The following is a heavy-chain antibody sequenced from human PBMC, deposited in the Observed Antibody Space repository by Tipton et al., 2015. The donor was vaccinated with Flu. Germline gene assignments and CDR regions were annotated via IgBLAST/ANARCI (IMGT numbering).Heavy chain of an antibody. CDR3: ARTDSSGWYSDN. J-gene: IGHJ4*02. CDR1: EYKFIASY. CDR2: INPNTGDT. D-gene: IGHD6-19*01. Sequence: QVQLVQSGAEVKKPGASVKVSCKASEYKFIASYIHWVRQAPGQGLEWMGWINPNTGDTNYAQKFQGRVTMTRDTSVNTDYMEVIRLRSDDTAVYYCARTDSSGWYSDNWGQGTLVIVSS. V-gene: IGHV1-2*02.